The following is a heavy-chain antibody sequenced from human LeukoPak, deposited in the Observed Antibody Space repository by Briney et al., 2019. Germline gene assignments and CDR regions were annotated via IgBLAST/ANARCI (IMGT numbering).Heavy chain of an antibody. CDR2: IRYDGSNK. D-gene: IGHD3-10*01. V-gene: IGHV3-30*02. CDR1: GFTFSSYG. Sequence: GGSLRLSCAASGFTFSSYGMHWVRQAPGKGLEWVAFIRYDGSNKYYADSVEGRFTISRDNSKNTLYLQMNSLRAEDTAVYYCAKDRGYYYGSGSYSDYWGQGTLVTVSS. J-gene: IGHJ4*02. CDR3: AKDRGYYYGSGSYSDY.